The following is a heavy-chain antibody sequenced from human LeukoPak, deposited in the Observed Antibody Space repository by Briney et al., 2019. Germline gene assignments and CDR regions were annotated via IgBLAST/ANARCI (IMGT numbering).Heavy chain of an antibody. J-gene: IGHJ1*01. V-gene: IGHV1-69*06. D-gene: IGHD2-8*01. Sequence: ASVKVSCKASGYTFTNYGISWVRQAPGQGLEWMGGIIPIFGTANYAQKFQGRVTITADKSTSTAYMELSSLRSEDTAVYYCARDRLEDCTNGVCLGYFQHWGQGTLVTVSS. CDR2: IIPIFGTA. CDR1: GYTFTNYG. CDR3: ARDRLEDCTNGVCLGYFQH.